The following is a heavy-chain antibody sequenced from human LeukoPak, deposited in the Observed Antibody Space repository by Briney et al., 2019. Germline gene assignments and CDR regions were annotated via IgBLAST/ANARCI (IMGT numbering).Heavy chain of an antibody. J-gene: IGHJ4*02. CDR3: ARPVSGSYPFDY. Sequence: TLSLTCTVSGGSISSGSYYWSWIRQPPGKALEWLALIYWDDDKRYSPSLKSRLTITKDTSKNQVVLTMTNMDPVDTATYYCARPVSGSYPFDYWGQGTLVTVSS. V-gene: IGHV2-5*08. D-gene: IGHD1-26*01. CDR2: IYWDDDK. CDR1: GGSISSGSYY.